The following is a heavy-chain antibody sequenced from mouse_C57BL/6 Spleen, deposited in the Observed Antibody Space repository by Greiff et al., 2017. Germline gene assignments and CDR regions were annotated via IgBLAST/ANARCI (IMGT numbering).Heavy chain of an antibody. V-gene: IGHV1-61*01. J-gene: IGHJ3*01. CDR1: GYTFTSYW. CDR3: ARRDYGSRFAY. CDR2: IYPSDSET. D-gene: IGHD1-1*01. Sequence: QVQLQQPGAELVRPGSSVKLSCKASGYTFTSYWMDWVKQRPGQGLEWIGNIYPSDSETHYNQKFKDKATLTVDKSSSTAYMQLSSLTSEDSAVYYGARRDYGSRFAYWGQGTLVTVSA.